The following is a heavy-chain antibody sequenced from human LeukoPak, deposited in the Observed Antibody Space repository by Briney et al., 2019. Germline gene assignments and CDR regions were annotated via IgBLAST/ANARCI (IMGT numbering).Heavy chain of an antibody. V-gene: IGHV3-11*01. D-gene: IGHD3-22*01. CDR2: ISSSGSTI. CDR3: AKGGITMIVVVKGPYYFDY. J-gene: IGHJ4*02. Sequence: GGSLRLSCAASGFTFSDYYMSWIRQAPGQGLEWVSYISSSGSTIYYADSVKGRFTISRDNSKNTLYLQMNSLRAEDTAVYYCAKGGITMIVVVKGPYYFDYWGQGTLVTVPS. CDR1: GFTFSDYY.